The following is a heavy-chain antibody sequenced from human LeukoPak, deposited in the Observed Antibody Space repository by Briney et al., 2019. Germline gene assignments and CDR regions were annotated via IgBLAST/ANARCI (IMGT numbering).Heavy chain of an antibody. CDR3: TTDSLLGDPDYFDY. V-gene: IGHV3-15*01. CDR2: IKSKTDGGTT. Sequence: GGSLRLSCAASEFTFSNAWMSWVRQAPGKGLEWVGRIKSKTDGGTTDYAAPVKGRFTISRDDSKNTLYLQMNSLKTEDTAVYYCTTDSLLGDPDYFDYWGQGTLVTVSS. J-gene: IGHJ4*02. D-gene: IGHD1-26*01. CDR1: EFTFSNAW.